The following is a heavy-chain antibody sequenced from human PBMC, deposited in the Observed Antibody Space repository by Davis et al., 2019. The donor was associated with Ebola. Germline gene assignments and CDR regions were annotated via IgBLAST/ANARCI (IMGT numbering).Heavy chain of an antibody. D-gene: IGHD4-17*01. CDR3: AREYGDHNAFDI. J-gene: IGHJ3*02. CDR2: ISYDGSNK. CDR1: GFTFSSYA. Sequence: GGSLRLSCAASGFTFSSYAMHWVRQAPGKGLEWVAVISYDGSNKYYADSVKGRFTISRDNSKNTLYLQMNSLRAEDTAVYYCAREYGDHNAFDIWGQGTKVTVSS. V-gene: IGHV3-30-3*01.